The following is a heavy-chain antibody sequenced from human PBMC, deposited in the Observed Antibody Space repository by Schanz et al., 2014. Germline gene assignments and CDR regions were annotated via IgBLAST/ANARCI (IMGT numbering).Heavy chain of an antibody. CDR3: ARIIDGDYLY. CDR2: IIPILGME. V-gene: IGHV1-69*04. Sequence: QVQLVQSGAEVKKPGSSVKVSCKASGGTFSSYAFSWVRQAPGQGLEWMGKIIPILGMENYAQKFQGRVTIXADISTSTAYMDLSSLRXDDTAVYFCARIIDGDYLYWGQGTLVTVSS. D-gene: IGHD4-17*01. CDR1: GGTFSSYA. J-gene: IGHJ4*02.